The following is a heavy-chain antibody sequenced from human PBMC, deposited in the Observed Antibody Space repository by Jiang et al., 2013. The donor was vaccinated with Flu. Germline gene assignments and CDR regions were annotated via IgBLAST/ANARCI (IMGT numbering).Heavy chain of an antibody. D-gene: IGHD3-9*01. J-gene: IGHJ4*02. CDR1: GGSISSYY. Sequence: GPGLVKPSETLSLTCTVSGGSISSYYWSWIRQPPGKGLEWIGYIYYSGSTNYNPSLKSRVTISVDTSKNQFSLKLSSVTAADTAVYYCARDRGDKGWLLVGGLDYWGQGTLVTVSS. CDR2: IYYSGST. CDR3: ARDRGDKGWLLVGGLDY. V-gene: IGHV4-59*01.